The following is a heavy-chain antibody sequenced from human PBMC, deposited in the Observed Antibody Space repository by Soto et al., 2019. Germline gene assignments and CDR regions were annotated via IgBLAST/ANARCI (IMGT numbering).Heavy chain of an antibody. V-gene: IGHV1-58*02. CDR3: ARAQKRGYDYWDE. J-gene: IGHJ4*02. CDR1: GFTFTSSA. Sequence: GASVKVSCKASGFTFTSSAMQWVRQARGQRLEWIGWIVVGSGNTNYAQKFQGRVTITADKSTSTAYMELSSLRSEDTAVYYCARAQKRGYDYWDEWGEGTLVTVSS. CDR2: IVVGSGNT. D-gene: IGHD5-12*01.